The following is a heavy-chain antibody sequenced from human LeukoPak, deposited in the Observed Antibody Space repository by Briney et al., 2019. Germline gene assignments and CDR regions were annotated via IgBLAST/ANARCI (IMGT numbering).Heavy chain of an antibody. Sequence: GGSLRLSCAASGFTFSSYGMHWVRQAPGRGLEWVAVISYDGSNKYYADSVKGRFTISRDNSKNTLYLQMNSLRAEDTAVYYCARESIAAAGTRSLYFQHWGQGTLVTVSS. CDR1: GFTFSSYG. V-gene: IGHV3-30*03. D-gene: IGHD6-13*01. CDR2: ISYDGSNK. CDR3: ARESIAAAGTRSLYFQH. J-gene: IGHJ1*01.